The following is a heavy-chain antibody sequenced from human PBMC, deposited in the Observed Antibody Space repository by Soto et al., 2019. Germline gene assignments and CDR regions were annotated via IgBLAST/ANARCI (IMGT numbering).Heavy chain of an antibody. CDR3: VRNWRYYGGDYYYGMDA. D-gene: IGHD3-10*01. J-gene: IGHJ6*02. CDR1: VFSLNTGGVG. Sequence: TLKESGPTLVKPTQTLTLTCTFSVFSLNTGGVGVGWVRQPRGKAMEWLALIYWDDDERYRPSLRSRLNITKDTINNQVGLPMINMDPEDTSTYYCVRNWRYYGGDYYYGMDAWGQGTTGTVSS. V-gene: IGHV2-5*02. CDR2: IYWDDDE.